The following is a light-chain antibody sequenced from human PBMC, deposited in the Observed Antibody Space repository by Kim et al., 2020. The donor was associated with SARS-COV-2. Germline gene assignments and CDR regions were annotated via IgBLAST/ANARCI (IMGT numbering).Light chain of an antibody. CDR1: SSDIGSYNR. J-gene: IGLJ3*02. CDR2: EVT. CDR3: ASYARSDTWV. V-gene: IGLV2-18*02. Sequence: QSALTQPPSVSGSPGQSVTISCTGTSSDIGSYNRVSWYQQPPGTAPRIIINEVTNRPSGVPDRFSGSKSGNTASLTISGLQAVDGADYYCASYARSDTWVYGGGTKLTV.